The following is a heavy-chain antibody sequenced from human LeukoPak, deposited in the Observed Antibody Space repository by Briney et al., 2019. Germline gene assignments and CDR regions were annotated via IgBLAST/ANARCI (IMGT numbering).Heavy chain of an antibody. D-gene: IGHD3-10*01. CDR3: ARGNYYGSGSYGETFDY. CDR2: MNPSGGNT. J-gene: IGHJ4*02. Sequence: ASVKVSCKASGYTFTSYDINWVRQATGQGLEWMGWMNPSGGNTGYAQKFQGRVTMTRNSSISTAYMELSSLRSEDTAVYYCARGNYYGSGSYGETFDYWGQGTLVTVSS. CDR1: GYTFTSYD. V-gene: IGHV1-8*01.